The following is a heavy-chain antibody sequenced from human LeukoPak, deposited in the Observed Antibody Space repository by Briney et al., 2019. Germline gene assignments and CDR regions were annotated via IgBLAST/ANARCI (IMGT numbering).Heavy chain of an antibody. CDR2: IYYSGST. J-gene: IGHJ3*02. CDR1: GGSISSSSYY. Sequence: PSETLSLTCTVSGGSISSSSYYWGWIRQPPGKGLEWIGSIYYSGSTYYNPSLKSRVTISVDTSKNQFSLKLSSVTAADTAVYYCARLPQFGSGSYYNRYAFDIWGQGTMVTVSS. V-gene: IGHV4-39*01. CDR3: ARLPQFGSGSYYNRYAFDI. D-gene: IGHD3-10*01.